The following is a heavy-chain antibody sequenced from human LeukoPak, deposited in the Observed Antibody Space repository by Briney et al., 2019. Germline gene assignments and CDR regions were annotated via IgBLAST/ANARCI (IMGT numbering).Heavy chain of an antibody. Sequence: GGSLRLSCAASGFTLSTYSMNWVRQAPGKGLEWVSYISSTSRTIYYADSVKGRFTISRDNAKNSLYLQMNSLRADDTAVYYCARVGHTYGYYDYWGQGILVTVSS. CDR1: GFTLSTYS. CDR3: ARVGHTYGYYDY. D-gene: IGHD5-18*01. CDR2: ISSTSRTI. V-gene: IGHV3-48*01. J-gene: IGHJ4*02.